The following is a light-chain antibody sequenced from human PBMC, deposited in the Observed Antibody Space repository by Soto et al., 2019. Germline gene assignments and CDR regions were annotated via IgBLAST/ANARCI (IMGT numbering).Light chain of an antibody. V-gene: IGKV3-15*01. J-gene: IGKJ1*01. Sequence: DIVMTQSPGTLSASPGERATLSCRASQSVLSSLAWYQQKPGQAPRLLIYAASTRATDVPPRFSGSGSGTEFTLTISSLQPEDFAVYYCQHYTNWPPWTFGQGTKVDIK. CDR3: QHYTNWPPWT. CDR2: AAS. CDR1: QSVLSS.